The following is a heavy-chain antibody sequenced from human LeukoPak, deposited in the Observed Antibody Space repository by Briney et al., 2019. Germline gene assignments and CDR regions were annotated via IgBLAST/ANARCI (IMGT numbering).Heavy chain of an antibody. D-gene: IGHD4-17*01. CDR1: GGSISSYY. CDR3: ARHLDYGYYFDY. J-gene: IGHJ4*02. V-gene: IGHV4-59*08. CDR2: IYYSGST. Sequence: SETLSLTCTVSGGSISSYYWSWIRQPPGKGLEWIGYIYYSGSTNYNPSLKSRVTISVDTSKNQFSLKLSSVTAADTAVYYCARHLDYGYYFDYWGPGTLVTVSS.